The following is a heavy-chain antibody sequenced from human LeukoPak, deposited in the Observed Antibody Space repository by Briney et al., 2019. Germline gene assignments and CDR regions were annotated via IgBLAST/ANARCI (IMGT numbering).Heavy chain of an antibody. CDR3: ARLPYYDDFVY. V-gene: IGHV1-2*02. D-gene: IGHD3-3*01. Sequence: ASVKVSCKASGGTFSSYAISWVRQAPGQGLEWMGWINPNSGGTNYAQKFQGRVTMTRDTSISTAYMELSRLRSDDTAVYYCARLPYYDDFVYWGQGTLVTVSS. CDR2: INPNSGGT. CDR1: GGTFSSYA. J-gene: IGHJ4*02.